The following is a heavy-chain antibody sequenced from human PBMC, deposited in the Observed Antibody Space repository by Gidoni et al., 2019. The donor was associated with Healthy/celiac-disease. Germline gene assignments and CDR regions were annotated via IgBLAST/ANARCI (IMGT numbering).Heavy chain of an antibody. Sequence: QVQLVQSGAEVKKPGSSVKVSCKASGGTFSSYAISWVRKAPGQGLEWMGGIIPIVGTADYAQNFQGRVTITADKSTSTAYMELSSLRSEDTAVYYCARRSYYDSSGYTFDYWGQGTLVTVSS. CDR3: ARRSYYDSSGYTFDY. J-gene: IGHJ4*02. CDR2: IIPIVGTA. CDR1: GGTFSSYA. V-gene: IGHV1-69*06. D-gene: IGHD3-22*01.